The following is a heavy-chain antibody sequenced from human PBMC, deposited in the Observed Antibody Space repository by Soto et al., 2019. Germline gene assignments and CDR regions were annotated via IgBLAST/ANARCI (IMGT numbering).Heavy chain of an antibody. Sequence: LRLSCAASGFTFSSYEMNWVRQAPGKGLEWVSYISSSGSTIYYADSVKGRFTISRDNAKNSLYLQMNSLRAEDTAVYYCAMGGSYFDYWGQGTLVTVSS. V-gene: IGHV3-48*03. J-gene: IGHJ4*02. CDR1: GFTFSSYE. D-gene: IGHD1-26*01. CDR3: AMGGSYFDY. CDR2: ISSSGSTI.